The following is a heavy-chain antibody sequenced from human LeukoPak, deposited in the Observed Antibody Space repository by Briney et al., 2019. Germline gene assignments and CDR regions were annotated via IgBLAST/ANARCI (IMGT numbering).Heavy chain of an antibody. Sequence: GGSLRLSCAASGFAFSSYEMNWVRQAPGKGREWASYIRSTSNTIYYADSVKGRYTISRDNAKNSLYLQMNSLRAEDTAVYYCARDFGRWFIDYWGQGTLVTVSS. J-gene: IGHJ4*02. D-gene: IGHD4-23*01. CDR1: GFAFSSYE. CDR2: IRSTSNTI. V-gene: IGHV3-48*03. CDR3: ARDFGRWFIDY.